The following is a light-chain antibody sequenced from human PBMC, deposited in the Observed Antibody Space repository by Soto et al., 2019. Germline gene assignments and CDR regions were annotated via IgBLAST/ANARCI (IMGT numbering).Light chain of an antibody. CDR1: QGISSY. CDR3: LQHNSYPLT. J-gene: IGKJ4*01. Sequence: AIRMTESPSSFSASTGVRVTITCRASQGISSYLAWYQQKPGKAAKRLIYAASTLQSGVPSRFSGSGSGTDFTLTISSLQPEDFATDYCLQHNSYPLTFGGGTKVDIK. V-gene: IGKV1-8*01. CDR2: AAS.